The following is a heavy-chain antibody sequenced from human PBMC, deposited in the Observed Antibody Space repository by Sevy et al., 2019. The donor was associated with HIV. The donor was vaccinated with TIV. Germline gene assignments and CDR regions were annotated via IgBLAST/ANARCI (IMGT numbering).Heavy chain of an antibody. V-gene: IGHV3-30*02. CDR3: AKDPLISLGADLFDY. Sequence: GGSLRLSCVASGFTFSTYGMHLVRQAPGKGLEWVTFIQFDGNNKYYADSVKGRFTISRDNAKNTLYLQMNSLRTEDTAVYYCAKDPLISLGADLFDYWGQGTLVTVSS. J-gene: IGHJ4*02. D-gene: IGHD7-27*01. CDR1: GFTFSTYG. CDR2: IQFDGNNK.